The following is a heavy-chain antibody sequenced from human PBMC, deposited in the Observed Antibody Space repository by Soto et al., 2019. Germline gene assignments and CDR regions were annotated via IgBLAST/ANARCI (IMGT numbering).Heavy chain of an antibody. CDR3: ARMGRAWKVTTTVNWFDP. CDR1: GGSFSGYY. V-gene: IGHV4-34*01. D-gene: IGHD4-17*01. J-gene: IGHJ5*02. CDR2: INHSGST. Sequence: QVQLQQWGAGLLKPSETLSLTCAVYGGSFSGYYWSWIRQPPGKGLEWIGEINHSGSTNYNPSLKSRVTISVDTSKHQFSLKLSSVTAADTAVYYCARMGRAWKVTTTVNWFDPWGQGTLVTVSS.